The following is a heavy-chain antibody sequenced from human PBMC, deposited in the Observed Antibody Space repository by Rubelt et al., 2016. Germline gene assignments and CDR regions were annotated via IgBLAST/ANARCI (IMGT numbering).Heavy chain of an antibody. V-gene: IGHV3-33*01. D-gene: IGHD5-12*01. J-gene: IGHJ4*02. Sequence: GRSLRLSCAASGFTFSNYGMHWVRQAPGKGLEWVAIIWYDGGNKYYADSVKGRFTISRDNSKNTLYLQMNSLRAEDTAVYYCARLYRGPDYWGQGTLVTVSS. CDR1: GFTFSNYG. CDR3: ARLYRGPDY. CDR2: IWYDGGNK.